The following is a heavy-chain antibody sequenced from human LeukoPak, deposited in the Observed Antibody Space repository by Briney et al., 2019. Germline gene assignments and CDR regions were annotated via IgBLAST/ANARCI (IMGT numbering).Heavy chain of an antibody. CDR2: ISWNSGSI. J-gene: IGHJ4*02. Sequence: GRSLRLSCAASGFTFDDYAMHWVRQAPGKGLEWVSGISWNSGSIGYADSVKGRFTISRDNAKNSLYLQMNSLRAEDTALYYCAKVNDGSGSWGDYFDYWGQGTLVTVSS. D-gene: IGHD3-10*01. CDR1: GFTFDDYA. CDR3: AKVNDGSGSWGDYFDY. V-gene: IGHV3-9*01.